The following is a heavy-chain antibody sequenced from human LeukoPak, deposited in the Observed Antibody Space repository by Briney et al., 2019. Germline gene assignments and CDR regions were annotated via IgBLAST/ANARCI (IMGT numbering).Heavy chain of an antibody. D-gene: IGHD3-22*01. Sequence: PSETLSLTCTVSGASISSYYWSWLRQPPGKGLEWIGYIYYSGSTNYNPSLKSRVTISVDTSKNQFSLKMSSVTAADTAVYYCARAGSGYYYYFDYWGQGTLVTVSS. CDR1: GASISSYY. CDR3: ARAGSGYYYYFDY. V-gene: IGHV4-59*01. CDR2: IYYSGST. J-gene: IGHJ4*02.